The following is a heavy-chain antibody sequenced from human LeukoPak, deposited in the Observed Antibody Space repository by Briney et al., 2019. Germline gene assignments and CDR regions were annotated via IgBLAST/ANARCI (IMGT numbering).Heavy chain of an antibody. Sequence: GGSLRLSRAASGFTFSGYSMNWVRQAPREGPGWGSPISSSSSYIYYADSVKGRFTISRDNAKNSLYLQMNSPRAEDTAVYYCARAPDDSSGYYPYYFDCWGQGALVTVSS. CDR3: ARAPDDSSGYYPYYFDC. CDR2: ISSSSSYI. CDR1: GFTFSGYS. D-gene: IGHD3-22*01. V-gene: IGHV3-21*01. J-gene: IGHJ4*02.